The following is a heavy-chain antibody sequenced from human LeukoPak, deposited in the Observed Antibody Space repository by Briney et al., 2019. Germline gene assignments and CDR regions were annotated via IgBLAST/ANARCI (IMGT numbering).Heavy chain of an antibody. Sequence: SGGSLRLSCAASGFTFSSYSMNWVRQAPGKGLEWVSSISSSGTYGYYADSVKGRFTISRDNAKNSLSLQMNSLRADDAAVYYCARASSKQLAGYLPDGFDIWGQGTMVTVSS. J-gene: IGHJ3*02. D-gene: IGHD3-9*01. V-gene: IGHV3-21*01. CDR3: ARASSKQLAGYLPDGFDI. CDR1: GFTFSSYS. CDR2: ISSSGTYG.